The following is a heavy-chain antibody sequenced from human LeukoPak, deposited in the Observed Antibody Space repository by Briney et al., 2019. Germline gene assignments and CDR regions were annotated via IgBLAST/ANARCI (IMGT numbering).Heavy chain of an antibody. CDR1: GFTFSSYG. V-gene: IGHV3-33*06. J-gene: IGHJ4*02. Sequence: GRSLRLSCAASGFTFSSYGMHWVRQAPGKGLEWVAVTWYDGSNKYYADSVKGRFTISRDNSKNTLYLQVNSLRAEDTAVYYCAKDRGYCSSTSCYPTELDYWGQGTLVTVSS. CDR2: TWYDGSNK. CDR3: AKDRGYCSSTSCYPTELDY. D-gene: IGHD2-2*01.